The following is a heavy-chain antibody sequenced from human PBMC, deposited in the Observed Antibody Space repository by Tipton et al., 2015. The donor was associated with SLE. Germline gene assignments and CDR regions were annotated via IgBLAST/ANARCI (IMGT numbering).Heavy chain of an antibody. CDR1: GFTFSNNN. CDR3: AKDAALGYCSGGSCSLLFDY. J-gene: IGHJ4*02. V-gene: IGHV3-30*02. Sequence: SLRLSCATSGFTFSNNNMHWVRQAPGKGLEWVTFILYDGTDKYYVDSVKGRFTISRDNSKNTLYLQMNSLKPEDTAVYYCAKDAALGYCSGGSCSLLFDYWGQGTLVTVTS. D-gene: IGHD2-15*01. CDR2: ILYDGTDK.